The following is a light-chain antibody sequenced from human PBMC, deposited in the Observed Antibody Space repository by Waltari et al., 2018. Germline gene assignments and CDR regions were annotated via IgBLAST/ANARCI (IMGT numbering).Light chain of an antibody. CDR3: SSYTSSSTLDVV. CDR1: SSDVGAYNY. Sequence: QSALTQPASVSVSPGLSITISCTGTSSDVGAYNYVSWYQQHPGKAPKLMIYDVSNRPSGVSNRFSGSKSGNTASLTISGLQAEDEADYYCSSYTSSSTLDVVFGGGTKLTVL. V-gene: IGLV2-14*01. CDR2: DVS. J-gene: IGLJ2*01.